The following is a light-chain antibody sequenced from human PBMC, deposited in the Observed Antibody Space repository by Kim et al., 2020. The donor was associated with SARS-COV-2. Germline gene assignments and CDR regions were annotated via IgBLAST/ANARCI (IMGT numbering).Light chain of an antibody. V-gene: IGLV4-69*01. CDR2: LKSDGRH. CDR1: SDHSTYA. Sequence: QLVLTQSPSASASLGASVKLTCTLSSDHSTYAIAWHQQQPEKGPRFLMKLKSDGRHIKGDGIPDRFSGSSSGAERYLTISSLQSDDEAEYYCQTWGTGIWVFGGGTKLTVL. J-gene: IGLJ3*02. CDR3: QTWGTGIWV.